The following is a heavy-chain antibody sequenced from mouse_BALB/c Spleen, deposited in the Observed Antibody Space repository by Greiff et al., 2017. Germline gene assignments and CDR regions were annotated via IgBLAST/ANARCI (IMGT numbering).Heavy chain of an antibody. CDR3: TRTGWLPLYAMDY. V-gene: IGHV1S81*02. CDR1: GYTFTSYY. Sequence: VQLQQSGAELVKPGASVKLSCKASGYTFTSYYMYWVKQRPGQGLEWIGEINPSNGGTNFNEKFKSKATLTVDKSSSTAYMQLSSLTSEDSAVYYCTRTGWLPLYAMDYWGQGTSVTVSS. D-gene: IGHD2-3*01. J-gene: IGHJ4*01. CDR2: INPSNGGT.